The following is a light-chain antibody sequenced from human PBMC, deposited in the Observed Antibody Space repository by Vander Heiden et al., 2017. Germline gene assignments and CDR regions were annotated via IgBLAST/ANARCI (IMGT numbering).Light chain of an antibody. V-gene: IGKV3-20*01. CDR2: GAS. CDR1: QSVSSSY. Sequence: EIVLTESPVTLSLSSGERATLPCRASQSVSSSYLAWYQQKPGQAPRLLIYGASSRATGIPDRFSGSGSGTDFTLTISRLEPEDFAVYYCKQYGSSPYTFGQGTKLEIK. CDR3: KQYGSSPYT. J-gene: IGKJ2*01.